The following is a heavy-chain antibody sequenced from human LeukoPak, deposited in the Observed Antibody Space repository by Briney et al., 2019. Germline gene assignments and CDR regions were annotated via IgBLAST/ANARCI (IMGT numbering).Heavy chain of an antibody. D-gene: IGHD2-2*01. CDR2: INHSGSY. V-gene: IGHV4-34*01. J-gene: IGHJ4*02. CDR1: GGSFRGLY. CDR3: ARGRYDGEYKGGFSSLDF. Sequence: PSETLSLTCAVSGGSFRGLYWTCIRESPGKGGEWWGGINHSGSYTNNPSLTSRVTISVATPRNQVFLELTSVTAADTAVYYCARGRYDGEYKGGFSSLDFWGQGTLVTVSS.